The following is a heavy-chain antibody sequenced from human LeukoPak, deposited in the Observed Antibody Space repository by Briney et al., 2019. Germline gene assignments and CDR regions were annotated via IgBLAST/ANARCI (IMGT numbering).Heavy chain of an antibody. J-gene: IGHJ3*02. CDR2: IYYSGST. CDR1: GGSISSSSYY. D-gene: IGHD3-10*01. Sequence: SETLSLTCTVSGGSISSSSYYWGCIRQPPGKGLECIGSIYYSGSTYYNPSLKSRVTISVDTSKNQFSLKLSSVTAADTAVYYCARLLKRITMVRGGLVDIWGQGTMVTVSS. V-gene: IGHV4-39*01. CDR3: ARLLKRITMVRGGLVDI.